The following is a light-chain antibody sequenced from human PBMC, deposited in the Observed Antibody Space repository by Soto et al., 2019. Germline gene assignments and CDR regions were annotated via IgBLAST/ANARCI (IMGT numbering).Light chain of an antibody. V-gene: IGKV1-5*03. CDR2: KAS. J-gene: IGKJ4*01. CDR3: QQYSAYPLT. CDR1: QSISTW. Sequence: DIQMTQSPSTLSASVGDRVTITCRASQSISTWLAWYQQKPGKAPYLLIYKASSLEGGVPSRFSGSGSGTEFNIPISSLQPDDFAAYYCQQYSAYPLTFGGGTTVEIK.